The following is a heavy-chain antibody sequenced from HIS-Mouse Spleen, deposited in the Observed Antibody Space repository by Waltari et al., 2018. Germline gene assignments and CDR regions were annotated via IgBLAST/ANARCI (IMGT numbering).Heavy chain of an antibody. D-gene: IGHD6-13*01. J-gene: IGHJ2*01. CDR2: LYYSGST. CDR3: AREIPYSSSWYDWYFDL. Sequence: QLQLQESGPGLVKPSETLSLTCTVSGGSISSSSYYWGWIRQPPGKGLEGIGSLYYSGSTYYTPPLRSRVTISVDTSKNQFALKLSSVTAADTAVYYCAREIPYSSSWYDWYFDLWGRGTLVTVSS. CDR1: GGSISSSSYY. V-gene: IGHV4-39*07.